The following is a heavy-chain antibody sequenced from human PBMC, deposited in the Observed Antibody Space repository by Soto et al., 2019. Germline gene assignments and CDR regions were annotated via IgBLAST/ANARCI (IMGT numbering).Heavy chain of an antibody. CDR2: ISWNSGSI. CDR1: GFTFDDYA. J-gene: IGHJ6*02. CDR3: AKERDCSTTSCYLSYYYKAIDV. D-gene: IGHD2-2*01. V-gene: IGHV3-9*01. Sequence: EAQLVESGGGLVQPGRSLRLSCAASGFTFDDYAMHWVRQVPGKGLEWVSGISWNSGSIAYADSVKGRFTISRDNAKNSLYLQMSSLRADDTALYYCAKERDCSTTSCYLSYYYKAIDVWGQGTTVTVSS.